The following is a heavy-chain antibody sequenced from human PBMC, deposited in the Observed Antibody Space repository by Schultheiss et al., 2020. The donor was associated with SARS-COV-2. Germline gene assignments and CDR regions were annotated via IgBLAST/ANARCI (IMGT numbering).Heavy chain of an antibody. Sequence: GGSLRLSCAASGFTFSSYAMHWVRQAPGKGLEYVSAISSNGGSTYYADSVKGRFTISRDNSKNTLYLQMGSLRAEDMAVYYCVPDLVVAPVDYWGQGTLVTVSS. D-gene: IGHD2-15*01. CDR2: ISSNGGST. J-gene: IGHJ4*02. CDR1: GFTFSSYA. CDR3: VPDLVVAPVDY. V-gene: IGHV3-64*02.